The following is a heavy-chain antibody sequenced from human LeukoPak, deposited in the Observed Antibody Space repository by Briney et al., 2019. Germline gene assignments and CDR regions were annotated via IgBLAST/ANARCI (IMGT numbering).Heavy chain of an antibody. CDR1: RYTFTGYY. J-gene: IGHJ4*02. CDR2: INPNSGGT. CDR3: ARDRAVATIGGVDY. V-gene: IGHV1-2*02. Sequence: ASVTVSCKASRYTFTGYYMHWVRQAPGQGLEWMGWINPNSGGTNYAQKFQGRVTMTRDTSISTAYMELSRLRSDDTAVYYCARDRAVATIGGVDYWGQGTLVTVSS. D-gene: IGHD5-12*01.